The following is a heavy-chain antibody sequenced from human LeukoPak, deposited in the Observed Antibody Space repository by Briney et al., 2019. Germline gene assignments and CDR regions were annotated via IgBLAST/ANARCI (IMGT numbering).Heavy chain of an antibody. CDR3: ARGRASALDV. J-gene: IGHJ3*01. CDR2: TYYTSKWNT. D-gene: IGHD3-16*02. Sequence: SQTLSLSCAISGDSVSTSGAAWNWVRQSPSRGLEWLGRTYYTSKWNTDYAVSVKSRIVVNPDTSKNQFSLQLNSVTSEDTAVYYCARGRASALDVWGQGTMVTVSS. CDR1: GDSVSTSGAA. V-gene: IGHV6-1*01.